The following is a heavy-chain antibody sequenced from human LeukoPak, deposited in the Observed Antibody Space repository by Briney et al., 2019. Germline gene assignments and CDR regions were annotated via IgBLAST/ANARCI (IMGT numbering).Heavy chain of an antibody. V-gene: IGHV1-69*13. D-gene: IGHD2-15*01. J-gene: IGHJ5*02. CDR2: VIPIFGTA. Sequence: SVKVSCKASGGTFSSYAISWVRQAPGQGLEWMGGVIPIFGTANYAQKFQGRVTITADESTSTAYMELSSLRSEDTAVYYCARGLQAAPNPYNWFDPWGQGTLVTVSS. CDR1: GGTFSSYA. CDR3: ARGLQAAPNPYNWFDP.